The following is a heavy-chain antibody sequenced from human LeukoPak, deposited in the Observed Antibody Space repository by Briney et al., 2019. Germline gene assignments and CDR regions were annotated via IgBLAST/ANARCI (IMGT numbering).Heavy chain of an antibody. D-gene: IGHD4-23*01. V-gene: IGHV3-33*01. J-gene: IGHJ4*02. CDR1: GFTFNKYG. CDR2: IWYDGSNK. CDR3: ARLGGSLATVVSYYFDY. Sequence: GRSLRLSCAASGFTFNKYGMHWVRQVPGKGLEWVAVIWYDGSNKYYADSVKGRFTISRDNAKNSLYLQMNSLRAEDTAVYYCARLGGSLATVVSYYFDYWGQGTLVTVSS.